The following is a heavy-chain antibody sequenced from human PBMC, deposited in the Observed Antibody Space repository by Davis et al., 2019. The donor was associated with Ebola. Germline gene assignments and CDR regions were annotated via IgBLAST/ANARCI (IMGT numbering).Heavy chain of an antibody. CDR3: TTLTMTFVHVEW. Sequence: PGGSLRLSCAVSGFPFRSAWMNWVRQAPGKGLEWVGRIKTKSEGETTDYAAPVRGRFTISRDDSENTLSLQMSSLKPEDTAVYYCTTLTMTFVHVEWWGQGSLVTVSS. J-gene: IGHJ4*02. D-gene: IGHD3-22*01. CDR1: GFPFRSAW. V-gene: IGHV3-15*01. CDR2: IKTKSEGETT.